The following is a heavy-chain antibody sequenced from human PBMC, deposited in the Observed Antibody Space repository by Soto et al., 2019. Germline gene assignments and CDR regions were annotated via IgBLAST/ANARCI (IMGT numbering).Heavy chain of an antibody. CDR2: IYRSGKI. CDR1: GFTVSAKY. V-gene: IGHV3-53*01. CDR3: ARDHINGWKFDY. D-gene: IGHD6-19*01. Sequence: ELQLVESGGGVIQPGGSLRLSCAASGFTVSAKYLTWVRRAPGRGLEWVSVIYRSGKIYYPDSVRGRFTTSRDNTKNSFYLQMNSLRAEDTAVYYCARDHINGWKFDYWGRGTLVTVSS. J-gene: IGHJ4*02.